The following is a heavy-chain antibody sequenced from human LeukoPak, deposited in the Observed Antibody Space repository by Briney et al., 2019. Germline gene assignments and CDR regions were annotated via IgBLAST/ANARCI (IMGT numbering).Heavy chain of an antibody. V-gene: IGHV3-23*01. CDR1: GFTFSTYT. CDR2: LSGSGGSI. CDR3: ARAMMVVSNLWGVYDY. J-gene: IGHJ4*02. D-gene: IGHD3-22*01. Sequence: GGSLRLSCKASGFTFSTYTVNWVRQAPGKGLEWVSGLSGSGGSIFYADPVKGRFTISRDNSKNTLYLQMDSLRAEDTAVYYCARAMMVVSNLWGVYDYWGQGTLVTVSS.